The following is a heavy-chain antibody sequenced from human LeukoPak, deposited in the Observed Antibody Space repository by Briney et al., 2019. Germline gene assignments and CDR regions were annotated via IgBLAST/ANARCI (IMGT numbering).Heavy chain of an antibody. V-gene: IGHV1-2*02. CDR3: ARDGAARPEYDY. CDR1: GYTFTGYY. Sequence: SVKVSCKASGYTFTGYYMHWVRQAPGQGLEWMGWINPNSGGTNYAQKFQGRVTMTRDTSISTAYMELSRLRSDDTAVYYRARDGAARPEYDYWGQGTLVTVSS. J-gene: IGHJ4*02. D-gene: IGHD6-6*01. CDR2: INPNSGGT.